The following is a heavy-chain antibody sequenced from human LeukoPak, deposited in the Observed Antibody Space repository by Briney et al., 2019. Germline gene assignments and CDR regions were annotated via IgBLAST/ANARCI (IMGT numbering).Heavy chain of an antibody. J-gene: IGHJ4*02. Sequence: GASVRVSCKASGYTFTNYGISWVRQAPGQGLDWMGWISCHNGNTNYVQKLQDRVTMITDTSTTTAYMELKSLRSDDTAVYYCARTPFLYCSGGICYSEYWGQGTLVTVSS. V-gene: IGHV1-18*01. CDR3: ARTPFLYCSGGICYSEY. CDR2: ISCHNGNT. D-gene: IGHD2-15*01. CDR1: GYTFTNYG.